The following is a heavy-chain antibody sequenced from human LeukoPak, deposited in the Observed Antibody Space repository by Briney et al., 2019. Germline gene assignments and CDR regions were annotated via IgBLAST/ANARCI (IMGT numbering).Heavy chain of an antibody. Sequence: SETLSLTCTVSGGSISSSSYYWGWIRQPPGKGLEWIGSIYYSGSTYSNPSLQSRVTISVDTSKTQFSLKLSSVTAADSAVYYCARDTSGSYYFDYWGQGTLVTVSS. CDR1: GGSISSSSYY. D-gene: IGHD1-26*01. J-gene: IGHJ4*02. CDR3: ARDTSGSYYFDY. CDR2: IYYSGST. V-gene: IGHV4-39*07.